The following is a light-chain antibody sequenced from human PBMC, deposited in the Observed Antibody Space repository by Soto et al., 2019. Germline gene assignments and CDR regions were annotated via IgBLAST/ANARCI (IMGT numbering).Light chain of an antibody. CDR2: AAS. CDR1: QSIGKH. V-gene: IGKV1-39*01. J-gene: IGKJ1*01. CDR3: QQSYSSPVT. Sequence: IQMTQSPSSLSASVGDRVTITCRASQSIGKHLNWYQQKPGKAPKFLIYAASSLQSGVPSRFSGSGSGTDFTLTVDSLQPEDFATYYCQQSYSSPVTFGQGTKVDI.